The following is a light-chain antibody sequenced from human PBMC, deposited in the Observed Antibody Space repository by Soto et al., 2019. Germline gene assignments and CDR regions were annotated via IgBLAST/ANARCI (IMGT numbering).Light chain of an antibody. Sequence: PGERSSVSSKPSQRVNSNYLAWYQQRPGQHNRLLISGEYSRATDTKDRFSGSGSGTDFTLTIAGLEPEDSAVYYCKPSSSSHITLGKGKRLEIK. CDR1: QRVNSNY. CDR3: KPSSSSHIT. CDR2: GEY. J-gene: IGKJ5*01. V-gene: IGKV3-20*01.